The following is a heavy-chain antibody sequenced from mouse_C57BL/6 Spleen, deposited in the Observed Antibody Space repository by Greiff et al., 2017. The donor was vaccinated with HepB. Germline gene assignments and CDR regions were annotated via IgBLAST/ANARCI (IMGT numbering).Heavy chain of an antibody. CDR2: IDPSDSYT. V-gene: IGHV1-50*01. CDR3: ARLYYGSSPYAMDY. D-gene: IGHD1-1*01. Sequence: VQLQQSGAELVKPGASVKLSCKASGYTFTSYWMQWVKQRPGQGLEWIGEIDPSDSYTNYNQKFKGKATLTVDTSSSTAYMQLSSLTSEDSAVYYCARLYYGSSPYAMDYWGQGTSVTVSS. CDR1: GYTFTSYW. J-gene: IGHJ4*01.